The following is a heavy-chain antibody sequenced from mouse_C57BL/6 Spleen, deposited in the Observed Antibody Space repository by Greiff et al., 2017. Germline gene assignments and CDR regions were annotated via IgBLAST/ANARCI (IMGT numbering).Heavy chain of an antibody. V-gene: IGHV5-4*01. CDR2: ISDGGSYT. CDR1: GFTFSSYA. J-gene: IGHJ2*01. Sequence: EVKLVESGGGLVKPGGSLKLSCAASGFTFSSYAMSWVRQTPEKRLEWVATISDGGSYTYYPDNVKGRFTISRDNAKNNLYLQMSHLKSEDTAMYYCARDGYYYGSSHYFDYWGQGTTLTVSS. D-gene: IGHD1-1*01. CDR3: ARDGYYYGSSHYFDY.